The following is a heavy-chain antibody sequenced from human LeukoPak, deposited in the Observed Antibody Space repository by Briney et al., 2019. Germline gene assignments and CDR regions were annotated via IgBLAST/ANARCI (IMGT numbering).Heavy chain of an antibody. CDR2: IYYSGST. Sequence: SETLSLTCTVSGGSISSYYWSWIRQPPGEGLEWIGYIYYSGSTNYNPSLKSRVTISVDTSKNQFSLKLSSVTAADTAVYYCAREGPPGAFDIWGQGTMVTVSS. CDR3: AREGPPGAFDI. V-gene: IGHV4-59*08. J-gene: IGHJ3*02. CDR1: GGSISSYY.